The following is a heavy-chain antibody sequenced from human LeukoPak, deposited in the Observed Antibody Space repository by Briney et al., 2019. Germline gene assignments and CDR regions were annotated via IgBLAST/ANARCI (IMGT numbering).Heavy chain of an antibody. V-gene: IGHV4-4*07. J-gene: IGHJ4*02. CDR2: IYTSGRT. CDR1: GGSISSYY. Sequence: TETLSLTCTVSGGSISSYYGSWIRQPAGKGLEWIGRIYTSGRTNYNPSLKSRVTMSVDTSKNQFYLKLSSVTAADTAVYYCAGYYGDYWGYFDYWGQETLVTVS. D-gene: IGHD4-17*01. CDR3: AGYYGDYWGYFDY.